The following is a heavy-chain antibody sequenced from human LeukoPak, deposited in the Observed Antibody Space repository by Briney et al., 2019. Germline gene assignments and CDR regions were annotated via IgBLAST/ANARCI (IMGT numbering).Heavy chain of an antibody. CDR2: IIPIFGTA. Sequence: VKVSCKASGGTFRSYAISWVRQAPGQGLEWMGRIIPIFGTANYAQKFQGRVTITTDESTSTAYMELSSLRSEDTAVYYCARVGFGYDSSGYFDYWGQGTLVTVSS. D-gene: IGHD3-22*01. CDR1: GGTFRSYA. V-gene: IGHV1-69*05. CDR3: ARVGFGYDSSGYFDY. J-gene: IGHJ4*02.